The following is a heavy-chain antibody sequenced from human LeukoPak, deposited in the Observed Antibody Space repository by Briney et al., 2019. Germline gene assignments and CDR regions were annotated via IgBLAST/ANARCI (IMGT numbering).Heavy chain of an antibody. Sequence: GGSLRLSCAASGFTFSDYSMNWVRQAPGKGPEWVSSISTSSSYIYYADSVKGRSTISRDNAKNSPYLQMTSLRAEDTAVYYCARDFGGGKSAFDYWGQGTLVTVSS. V-gene: IGHV3-21*01. CDR2: ISTSSSYI. CDR3: ARDFGGGKSAFDY. D-gene: IGHD4-23*01. J-gene: IGHJ4*02. CDR1: GFTFSDYS.